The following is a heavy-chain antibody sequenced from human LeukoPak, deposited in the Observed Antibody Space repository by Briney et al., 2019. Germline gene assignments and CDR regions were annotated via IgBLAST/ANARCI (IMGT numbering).Heavy chain of an antibody. D-gene: IGHD6-13*01. V-gene: IGHV3-7*01. CDR2: IKYDGGEK. CDR3: ARDRLGQQLVAY. CDR1: GFTISSYW. Sequence: GGSLRLSCAVSGFTISSYWMSWVRQDPGKGLEWMANIKYDGGEKYYVDSVKGRFTMSRDNSKDSLYLQMNSWGAEDTAVYYCARDRLGQQLVAYWGQGTLVTVSS. J-gene: IGHJ4*02.